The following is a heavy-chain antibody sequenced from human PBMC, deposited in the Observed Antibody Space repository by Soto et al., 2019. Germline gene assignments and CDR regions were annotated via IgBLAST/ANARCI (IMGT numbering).Heavy chain of an antibody. V-gene: IGHV3-74*01. Sequence: EVQLVDSGGGLVQPGGSLRLSCAASEFTFRSYWMHWVRQSPGKGLVWVSRISGDGSSTTYADSVRGRFTISRDNAKNTVYLQMDSLRAEDTAVYYCATAEVDYWGPGTLVTVSS. CDR1: EFTFRSYW. CDR2: ISGDGSST. J-gene: IGHJ4*02. CDR3: ATAEVDY.